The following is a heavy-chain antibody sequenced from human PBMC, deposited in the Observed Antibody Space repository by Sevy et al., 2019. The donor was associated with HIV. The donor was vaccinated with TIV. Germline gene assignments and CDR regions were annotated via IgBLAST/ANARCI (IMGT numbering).Heavy chain of an antibody. CDR2: INTDGSST. D-gene: IGHD3-10*01. V-gene: IGHV3-74*01. J-gene: IGHJ4*02. Sequence: GGSLRLSCATSGFTFSSYWMHWVRQAPGKGLVWVSRINTDGSSTTYADSVKGRFTISRNNAENTLYLQMNSLRAEDTAVYYCARSSGSYFDRGQGTLVTVSS. CDR1: GFTFSSYW. CDR3: ARSSGSYFD.